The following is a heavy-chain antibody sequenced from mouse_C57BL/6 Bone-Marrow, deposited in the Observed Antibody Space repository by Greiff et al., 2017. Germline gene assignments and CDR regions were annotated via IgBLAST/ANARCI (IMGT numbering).Heavy chain of an antibody. CDR1: GYAFSSYW. D-gene: IGHD3-1*01. CDR2: IYPGDGDT. J-gene: IGHJ1*03. V-gene: IGHV1-80*01. Sequence: LVESGAELVKPGASVKISCKASGYAFSSYWMNWVKQRPGKGLEWIGQIYPGDGDTNYNGKFKGKATLTADKYSSTAYMQLSSLTSEDSAVYFCAGYNPYWYFDVWGTGTTVTVSS. CDR3: AGYNPYWYFDV.